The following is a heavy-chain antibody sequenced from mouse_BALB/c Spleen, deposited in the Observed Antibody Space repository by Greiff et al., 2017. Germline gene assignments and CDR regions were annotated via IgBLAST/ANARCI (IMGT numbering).Heavy chain of an antibody. CDR3: TRRDYYGPYWYFDV. V-gene: IGHV1-5*01. J-gene: IGHJ1*01. CDR1: GYTFTSYW. CDR2: IYPGNSDT. D-gene: IGHD1-1*01. Sequence: VQLKESGTVLARPGASVKMSCKASGYTFTSYWMHWVKQRPGQGLEWIGAIYPGNSDTSYNQKFKGKAKLTAVTSTSTAYMELSSLTNEDSAVYYCTRRDYYGPYWYFDVWGAGTTVTVSS.